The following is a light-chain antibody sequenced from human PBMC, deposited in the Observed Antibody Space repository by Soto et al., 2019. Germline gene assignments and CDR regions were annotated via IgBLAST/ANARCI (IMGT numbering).Light chain of an antibody. J-gene: IGLJ1*01. CDR3: ISKTSTTTPYV. V-gene: IGLV2-14*01. CDR1: IGDVGGFHY. Sequence: QSLLTLTPCVSGSPGQSITIACTGTIGDVGGFHYVSWYQQHPGKAPKLMIYEVSNRPAGVSNRFSGSKYGNTASLTISGLRAEDEADYYCISKTSTTTPYVFGTGTKVTVL. CDR2: EVS.